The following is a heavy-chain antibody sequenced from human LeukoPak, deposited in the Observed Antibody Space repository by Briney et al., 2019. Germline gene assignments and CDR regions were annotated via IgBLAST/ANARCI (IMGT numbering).Heavy chain of an antibody. CDR2: IWYDGSNK. Sequence: SLRLSCAASGFTFSSYGMHWVRQAPGKGLEWVAVIWYDGSNKYYANSVKGRFTISRDNSKNTLSLQMNSLRAEDTAVYYCAKDPALGRFAFQIWGQGTMVTVSS. CDR1: GFTFSSYG. J-gene: IGHJ3*02. D-gene: IGHD1-26*01. V-gene: IGHV3-33*06. CDR3: AKDPALGRFAFQI.